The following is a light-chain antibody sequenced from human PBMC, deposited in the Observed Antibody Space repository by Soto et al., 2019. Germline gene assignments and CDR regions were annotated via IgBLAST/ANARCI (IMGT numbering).Light chain of an antibody. V-gene: IGLV1-47*01. J-gene: IGLJ2*01. CDR3: ASWDDSLRGVL. CDR2: KNS. CDR1: SSNIGSNY. Sequence: QSALTQAPSASGTPGQRVTISCSGSSSNIGSNYVYWYQQFPGTTPKLLIYKNSRRPSGVPDRFSGSKSGTSASLAISGLRSEDEADYYCASWDDSLRGVLFGGGTKVTVL.